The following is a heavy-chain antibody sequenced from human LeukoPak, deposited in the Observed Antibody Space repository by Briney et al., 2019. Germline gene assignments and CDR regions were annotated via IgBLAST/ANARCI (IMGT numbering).Heavy chain of an antibody. CDR2: IIGGVGGT. Sequence: PLGCLRLSCVAPGFTPSIYAMCCVCPALEGGRGWGSAIIGGVGGTYYTDSVKGPVTTSRDNFKNTLCLQINSLRAEDTAVNYCAKAPGIAVAGTRVGPHLDYWGQGTLVTVSS. D-gene: IGHD6-19*01. CDR1: GFTPSIYA. V-gene: IGHV3-23*01. CDR3: AKAPGIAVAGTRVGPHLDY. J-gene: IGHJ4*02.